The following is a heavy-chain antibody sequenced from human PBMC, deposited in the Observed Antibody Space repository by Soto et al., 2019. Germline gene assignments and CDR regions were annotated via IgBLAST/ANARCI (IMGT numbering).Heavy chain of an antibody. CDR1: GFSLSTSGMC. V-gene: IGHV2-70*11. CDR3: ARIPHRGGSTPFDY. D-gene: IGHD3-10*01. J-gene: IGHJ4*02. CDR2: IDWDDDK. Sequence: SGPTLVKPTQTLTLTCTFSGFSLSTSGMCVSWIRQPPGKALEWLARIDWDDDKYYSTSLKTRLTISKDTSKNQVVLTMTNMDPVDTATYYCARIPHRGGSTPFDYWGQGTLVTVSS.